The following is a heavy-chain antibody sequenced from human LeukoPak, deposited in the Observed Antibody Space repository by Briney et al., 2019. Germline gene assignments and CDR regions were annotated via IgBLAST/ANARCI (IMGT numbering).Heavy chain of an antibody. J-gene: IGHJ1*01. CDR3: ARVRGDFETD. CDR1: GGSIGSYY. Sequence: SETLSLTCSVSGGSIGSYYWTWIRQPPGKGLEWIGYRYYSGSTTYNPSLKSRVTISVDMSKSQFSLKLISVTAADTAIYYCARVRGDFETDWGQGTLVTVSS. D-gene: IGHD3-16*01. V-gene: IGHV4-59*01. CDR2: RYYSGST.